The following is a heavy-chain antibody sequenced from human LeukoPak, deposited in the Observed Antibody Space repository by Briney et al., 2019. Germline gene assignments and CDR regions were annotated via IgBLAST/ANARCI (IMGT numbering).Heavy chain of an antibody. CDR2: ISGSGGST. V-gene: IGHV3-23*01. CDR1: GFTFSSYA. CDR3: TYSNPRSVFDY. J-gene: IGHJ4*02. D-gene: IGHD4-11*01. Sequence: GGSLRLSCAASGFTFSSYAMSGVRQAPGKGLEWVSAISGSGGSTYYADSVKGRFTISRDNSKNTLYLQMNSLRAEDTAVYYCTYSNPRSVFDYWGQGTLVTVSS.